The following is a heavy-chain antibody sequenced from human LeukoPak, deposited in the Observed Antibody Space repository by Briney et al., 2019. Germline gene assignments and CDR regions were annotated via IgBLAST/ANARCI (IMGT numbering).Heavy chain of an antibody. D-gene: IGHD4/OR15-4a*01. CDR3: ARAECGYGGDY. CDR2: ISAYNGNT. J-gene: IGHJ4*02. V-gene: IGHV1-18*01. CDR1: GYTFTTYG. Sequence: ASVKVSCKASGYTFTTYGISTVREAPGQELEWMGWISAYNGNTNYAQKLQGRVTMTTDPSTIIAYMELRSLRSDDTAVYYCARAECGYGGDYWGQGTLVTVSS.